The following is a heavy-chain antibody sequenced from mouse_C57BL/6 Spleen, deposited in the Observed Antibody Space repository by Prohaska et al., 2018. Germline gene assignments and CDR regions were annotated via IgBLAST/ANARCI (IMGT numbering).Heavy chain of an antibody. V-gene: IGHV1-26*01. D-gene: IGHD3-1*01. CDR3: ASGGFAWFAY. J-gene: IGHJ3*01. CDR1: GYTFTDYY. CDR2: INPNDCGI. Sequence: EVQLQQSGPELVKPGASVKISCKASGYTFTDYYMNWVKQSHGKSLKWIGDINPNDCGISYNEKFKGKATFTVDKSSSTAYMELRSLTSEDSAVYYCASGGFAWFAYWVQATLVTVSA.